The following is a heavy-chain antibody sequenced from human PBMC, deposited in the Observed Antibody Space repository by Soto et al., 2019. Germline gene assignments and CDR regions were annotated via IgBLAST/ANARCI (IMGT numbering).Heavy chain of an antibody. CDR2: ISGSGGST. D-gene: IGHD2-8*01. V-gene: IGHV3-23*01. Sequence: EVQLLESGGGLVQPGGSLRLSCAASGFTFSSYAMSWVRQAPGTGLEWVSAISGSGGSTYYADSVKGRFTISRDNSKNKLYLQMNSLRAEDTAVYYCAKFLADIVLMVYANQNWFDPGGQGTLVTVSS. CDR1: GFTFSSYA. CDR3: AKFLADIVLMVYANQNWFDP. J-gene: IGHJ5*02.